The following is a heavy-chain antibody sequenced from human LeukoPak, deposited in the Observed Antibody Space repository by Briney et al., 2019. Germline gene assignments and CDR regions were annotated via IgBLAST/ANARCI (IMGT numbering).Heavy chain of an antibody. Sequence: SETLSLTCAVSSGSISYNSYCWGWIRQPPGKGLEWIGDICYSWTTYYNPSLKSRVTISVDTSKNQFSLKLNSVTAADTAVYYCARRHRDAYNMGFWGQGTLVTVSS. J-gene: IGHJ4*02. CDR2: ICYSWTT. CDR3: ARRHRDAYNMGF. CDR1: SGSISYNSYC. D-gene: IGHD5-24*01. V-gene: IGHV4-39*01.